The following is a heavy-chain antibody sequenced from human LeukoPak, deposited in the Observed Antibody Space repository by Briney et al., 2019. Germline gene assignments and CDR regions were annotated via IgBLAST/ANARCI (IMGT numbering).Heavy chain of an antibody. J-gene: IGHJ4*02. CDR3: AKDVKYLGSYYDSSGYYAHS. V-gene: IGHV3-23*01. Sequence: GGSLRLSCAASGFTFNTYAMSWVRQAPGKGLEWVSTISGSGGNTYYVDSVKGRFTISRDNSKNTMFLQMNSLGAEDTAVYYCAKDVKYLGSYYDSSGYYAHSWGQGTLVTVSS. CDR2: ISGSGGNT. D-gene: IGHD3-22*01. CDR1: GFTFNTYA.